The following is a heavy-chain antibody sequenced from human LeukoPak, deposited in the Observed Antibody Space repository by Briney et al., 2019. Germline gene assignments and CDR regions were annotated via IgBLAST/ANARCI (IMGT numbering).Heavy chain of an antibody. CDR1: GYTFTGYY. CDR2: INPNSGGT. V-gene: IGHV1-2*04. CDR3: ARAGRSYYYGMDV. Sequence: ASVKVSCKASGYTFTGYYMHWVRQAPGQGREWMGWINPNSGGTNYAQKFQGWVTMTRDTSISTAYMELSRLRSDDTAVYYCARAGRSYYYGMDVWGQGTTVTVSS. J-gene: IGHJ6*02.